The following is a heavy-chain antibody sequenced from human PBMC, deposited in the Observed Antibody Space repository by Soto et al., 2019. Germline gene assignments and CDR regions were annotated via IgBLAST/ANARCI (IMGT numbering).Heavy chain of an antibody. V-gene: IGHV1-2*04. D-gene: IGHD1-1*01. Sequence: GASVKVTCKASGYTFTGYYMHWVRQAPGQGLEWMGWINPNSGGTNYAQKFQGWVTMTRDTSISTAYMELSRLRSDDTAVYYCARSGTISVEYYFDYWGQGTLVTVSS. CDR2: INPNSGGT. J-gene: IGHJ4*02. CDR3: ARSGTISVEYYFDY. CDR1: GYTFTGYY.